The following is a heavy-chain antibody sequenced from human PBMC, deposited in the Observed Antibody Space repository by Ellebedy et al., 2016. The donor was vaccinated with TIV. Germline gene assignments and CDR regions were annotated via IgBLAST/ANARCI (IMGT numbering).Heavy chain of an antibody. D-gene: IGHD6-13*01. J-gene: IGHJ4*02. CDR2: INPNSGGT. CDR3: ARIWSRQIADNNYFDY. Sequence: ASVKVSCKASGYTFTGYYMHWVRQAPGQGLEWMGWINPNSGGTNYAQKFQGRVTMTRDTSISTAYMELSRLRSDDTAVYYCARIWSRQIADNNYFDYWGQGTLVTVSS. CDR1: GYTFTGYY. V-gene: IGHV1-2*02.